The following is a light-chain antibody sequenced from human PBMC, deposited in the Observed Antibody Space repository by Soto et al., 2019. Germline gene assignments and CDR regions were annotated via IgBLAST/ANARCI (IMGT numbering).Light chain of an antibody. V-gene: IGLV2-11*01. CDR1: SSDVGGYNY. Sequence: QSALTQPRSVSGSPGQSVTISCTGTSSDVGGYNYVSWYQQHPDKAPKLIVYDVTKRPSGVPDRFSGSKSGNTASLTISGLQAEDEADYHCCSYAGSYVFVFGTGTKVTVL. CDR2: DVT. J-gene: IGLJ1*01. CDR3: CSYAGSYVFV.